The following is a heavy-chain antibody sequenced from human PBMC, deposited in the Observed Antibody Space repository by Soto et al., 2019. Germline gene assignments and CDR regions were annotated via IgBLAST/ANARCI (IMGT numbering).Heavy chain of an antibody. J-gene: IGHJ6*02. D-gene: IGHD2-15*01. CDR1: GGTFSSYA. V-gene: IGHV1-69*13. CDR3: ANYGGNLPGYYYGMDV. Sequence: QVQLVQSGAEVKKPGSSVKGSCKASGGTFSSYAIRWVRQAPGQGLDWMGGIIPIFGTANYAQKFQGRVTITADESTSTAYMELSSLRSEDTAVYYCANYGGNLPGYYYGMDVWGQGTTVTVSS. CDR2: IIPIFGTA.